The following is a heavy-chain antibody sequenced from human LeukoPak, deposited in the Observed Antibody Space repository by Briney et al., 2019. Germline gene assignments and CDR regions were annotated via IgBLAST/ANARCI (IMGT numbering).Heavy chain of an antibody. CDR1: GFTFSSYA. CDR2: ISYDGSNK. V-gene: IGHV3-30-3*02. Sequence: PGRSLRLSCAASGFTFSSYAMHWVRQAPGKGLEWVAVISYDGSNKYYADSVKGRFTISRDNSKNTLYLQMNSLRTEDTAVYYCAKSHPTEWAFDIWGQGTMVTVSS. CDR3: AKSHPTEWAFDI. J-gene: IGHJ3*02. D-gene: IGHD2-8*01.